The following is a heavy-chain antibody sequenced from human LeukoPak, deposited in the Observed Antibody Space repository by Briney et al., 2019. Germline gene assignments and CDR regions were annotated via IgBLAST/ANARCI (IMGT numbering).Heavy chain of an antibody. D-gene: IGHD1-26*01. J-gene: IGHJ6*03. Sequence: GGSLRLSCAASGFTVSTNYMNWVRQAPGKGLEWVSSITSSSSYIYYADSVKGRSTISRDNAKNSLYLQMDSLRVEDTAVYYCARDPYSGNYGAYYYYYMDVWGKGTTVTISS. CDR1: GFTVSTNY. CDR3: ARDPYSGNYGAYYYYYMDV. V-gene: IGHV3-21*06. CDR2: ITSSSSYI.